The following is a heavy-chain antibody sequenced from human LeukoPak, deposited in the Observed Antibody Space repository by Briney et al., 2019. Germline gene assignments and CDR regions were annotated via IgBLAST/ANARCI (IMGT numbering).Heavy chain of an antibody. D-gene: IGHD3-22*01. Sequence: ASVKVSCKASGYTFTSYYMHWVRQAPGQGLEWMGIINPSGGSTTYAQKFQGRVTMTSDTSTRTVYLELSSLRSEDTAVYYCARGDSSGPQVYWGQGTLVIVSS. CDR1: GYTFTSYY. CDR3: ARGDSSGPQVY. CDR2: INPSGGST. V-gene: IGHV1-46*01. J-gene: IGHJ4*02.